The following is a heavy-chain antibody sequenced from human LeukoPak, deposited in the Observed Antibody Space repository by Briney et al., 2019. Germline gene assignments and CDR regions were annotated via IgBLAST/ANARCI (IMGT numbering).Heavy chain of an antibody. CDR3: ARAPHIVVVPAATPFDY. J-gene: IGHJ4*02. V-gene: IGHV4-39*07. CDR1: GGSISSSSYY. CDR2: IYYSGST. D-gene: IGHD2-2*01. Sequence: SETLSLTCTVPGGSISSSSYYWGWIRQPPGKGLEWIGSIYYSGSTYYNPSLKSRVTISVDTSKNQFSLKLSSVTAADTAVYCCARAPHIVVVPAATPFDYWGQGTLVTVSS.